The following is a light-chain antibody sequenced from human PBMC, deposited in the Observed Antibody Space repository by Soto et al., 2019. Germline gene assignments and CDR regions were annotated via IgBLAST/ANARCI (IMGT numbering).Light chain of an antibody. Sequence: EIVLTQSPGTLSLSPGERATLSCRASQSVSSNYLVWYQQKPGQAPRLLIYVASSRATGIPDRFSGSGSGTDFTLTISRLEPEDFAVYYCHQYGSSPPYTFGQGTKVEIK. CDR1: QSVSSNY. CDR2: VAS. CDR3: HQYGSSPPYT. V-gene: IGKV3-20*01. J-gene: IGKJ2*01.